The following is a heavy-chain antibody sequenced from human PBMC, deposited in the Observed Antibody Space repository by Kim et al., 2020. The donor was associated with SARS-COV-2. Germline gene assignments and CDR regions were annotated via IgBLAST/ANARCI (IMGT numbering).Heavy chain of an antibody. CDR3: ARTRITGTKGWFDP. CDR2: IYYSGST. V-gene: IGHV4-31*03. D-gene: IGHD1-7*01. J-gene: IGHJ5*02. Sequence: SETLSLTCTVSGGSISSGGYYWSWIRQHPGKGLEWIGYIYYSGSTYYNPSLKSRVTISVDTSKNQFSLKLSSVTAADTAVYYCARTRITGTKGWFDPWGQGTLVTVSS. CDR1: GGSISSGGYY.